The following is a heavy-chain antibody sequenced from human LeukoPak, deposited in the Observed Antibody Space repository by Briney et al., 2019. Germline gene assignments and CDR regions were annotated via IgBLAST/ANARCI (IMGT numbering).Heavy chain of an antibody. V-gene: IGHV3-23*01. D-gene: IGHD5-18*01. CDR3: AKDRAGYSYNDAFDI. CDR1: GFTFSSYA. CDR2: ISGSGGST. J-gene: IGHJ3*02. Sequence: GGSLRLSCAASGFTFSSYAMSWVRQAPGEGLEWVSAISGSGGSTYYADSVKGRFTISRDNSKNTLYLQMNSLRAEDTAVYYCAKDRAGYSYNDAFDIWGQGTMVTVSS.